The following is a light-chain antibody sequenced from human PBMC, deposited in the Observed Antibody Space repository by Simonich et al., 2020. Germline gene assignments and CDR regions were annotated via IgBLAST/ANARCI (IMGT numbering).Light chain of an antibody. CDR1: SIDVGGYNY. Sequence: QSALTQPASVSGSPGQSITISCTGTSIDVGGYNYVSWYQKHPGKAPKLMIYDVSKRPSGVCNRFSGSKSGNTASLTISGLQAEDEADYYCSSYTSSSTWVFGGGTKLTVL. CDR2: DVS. CDR3: SSYTSSSTWV. J-gene: IGLJ3*02. V-gene: IGLV2-14*01.